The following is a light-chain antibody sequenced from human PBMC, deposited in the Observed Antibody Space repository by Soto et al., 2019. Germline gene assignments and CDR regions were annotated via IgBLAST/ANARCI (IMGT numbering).Light chain of an antibody. CDR1: QSVSSSY. Sequence: EIVLTQSPGTLSLSPGERATLSCRASQSVSSSYLAWYQQKPGQAPRLLIYGASSRDTGIPDRFSGSGSGTDFTLTISTLEAEDFAVYYCQQYGSALFTFGPGTKVDIK. J-gene: IGKJ3*01. CDR2: GAS. CDR3: QQYGSALFT. V-gene: IGKV3-20*01.